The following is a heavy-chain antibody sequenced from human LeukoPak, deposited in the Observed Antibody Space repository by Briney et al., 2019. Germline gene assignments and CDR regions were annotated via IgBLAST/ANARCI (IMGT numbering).Heavy chain of an antibody. CDR3: ARVQDTTVKAWIDY. Sequence: ASVKVSCKAFGYTFTSNYMHWVRQAPGQGPEWMGVISPSGGSTTYAQKFQGRLTLTRDMSASTDYLELSSLRSEDTAVYYCARVQDTTVKAWIDYWGQGTLVTVSS. D-gene: IGHD4-17*01. V-gene: IGHV1-46*01. CDR2: ISPSGGST. J-gene: IGHJ4*02. CDR1: GYTFTSNY.